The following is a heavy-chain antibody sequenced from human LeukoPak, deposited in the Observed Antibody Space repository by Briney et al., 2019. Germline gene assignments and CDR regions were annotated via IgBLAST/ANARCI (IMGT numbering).Heavy chain of an antibody. V-gene: IGHV1-3*01. CDR3: ARGRSSSANIDY. CDR2: INAGNGNT. J-gene: IGHJ4*02. D-gene: IGHD6-6*01. Sequence: ASVKVSCKASGYTFTSYAMRWVRQAPGQRLEWMGWINAGNGNTKYSQKFQGRVTITRDTSASTAYMELSSLRSEDTAVYYCARGRSSSANIDYWGQGTLVTVSS. CDR1: GYTFTSYA.